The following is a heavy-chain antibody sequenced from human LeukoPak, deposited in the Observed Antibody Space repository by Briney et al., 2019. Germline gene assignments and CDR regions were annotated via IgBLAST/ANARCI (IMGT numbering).Heavy chain of an antibody. CDR3: ARYPRLIVVVPVPYYCAFDI. Sequence: SVKVSCKASGGTFSSYAISWVRQAPGQGLEWMGGIIPIFGTANYAQKFQGRVTITADESTSPAYMELRSLRSDDTAVYYCARYPRLIVVVPVPYYCAFDIWGQGTMVTVSS. J-gene: IGHJ3*02. V-gene: IGHV1-69*13. CDR1: GGTFSSYA. CDR2: IIPIFGTA. D-gene: IGHD2-2*01.